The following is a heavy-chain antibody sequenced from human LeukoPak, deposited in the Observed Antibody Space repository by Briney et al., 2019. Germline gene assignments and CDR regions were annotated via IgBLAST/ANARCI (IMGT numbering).Heavy chain of an antibody. CDR1: GFTFSSYA. J-gene: IGHJ4*02. V-gene: IGHV3-23*01. Sequence: GGSLRLSCAASGFTFSSYAMSCVRQAPGKGLEWVSAISGSGGSTYYADSVKGRFTISRDNSKNTLYMQMNSLRAEDTAVYYCAKDQPSLYSGYDPFDYWGQGTLVAVSS. D-gene: IGHD5-12*01. CDR2: ISGSGGST. CDR3: AKDQPSLYSGYDPFDY.